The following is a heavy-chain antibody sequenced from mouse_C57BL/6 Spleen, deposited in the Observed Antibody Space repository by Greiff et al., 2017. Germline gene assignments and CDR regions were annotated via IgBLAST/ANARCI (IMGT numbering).Heavy chain of an antibody. V-gene: IGHV1-53*01. Sequence: VQLQQPGTELVKPGASVKLSCKASGYTFTSYWMPWVKQSPGQGLEWIGNINPSNGGTNYNEKFKSKATLTVDKSSSTAYMQLSSLTSEDSAVYYCARSGYDGYFFADWGQGTLVTVSA. CDR1: GYTFTSYW. D-gene: IGHD2-3*01. CDR2: INPSNGGT. CDR3: ARSGYDGYFFAD. J-gene: IGHJ3*01.